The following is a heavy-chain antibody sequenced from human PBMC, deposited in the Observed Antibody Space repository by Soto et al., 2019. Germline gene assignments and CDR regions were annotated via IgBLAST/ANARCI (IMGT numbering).Heavy chain of an antibody. V-gene: IGHV1-18*04. CDR2: ISAYNGNT. D-gene: IGHD5-12*01. J-gene: IGHJ4*01. CDR1: GYTFNHYA. Sequence: QVQLVQSGPEVRKPGASVKVSCKASGYTFNHYAISWVRQAPGQGLEWMGWISAYNGNTNYAQKFEGRVTMTTDSYTSTAYLEVRSLRSDDKAVYYCPGDIVATIQGDYWGHGTLVTVSS. CDR3: PGDIVATIQGDY.